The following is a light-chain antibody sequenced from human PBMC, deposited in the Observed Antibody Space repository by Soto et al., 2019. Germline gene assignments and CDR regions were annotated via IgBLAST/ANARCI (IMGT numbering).Light chain of an antibody. CDR1: QSVTSSS. Sequence: EIVLTQSPGTLSLSPGERATLSCRASQSVTSSSLAWFQQKPGQAPRLLIYGASSRATGIPDRFSGSGSGTDFTLTISRLEPEDFAVYYCQQYGSSPITFGQGTRLEIK. V-gene: IGKV3-20*01. J-gene: IGKJ5*01. CDR2: GAS. CDR3: QQYGSSPIT.